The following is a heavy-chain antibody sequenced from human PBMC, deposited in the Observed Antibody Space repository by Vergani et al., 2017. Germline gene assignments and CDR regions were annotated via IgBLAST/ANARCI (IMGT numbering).Heavy chain of an antibody. V-gene: IGHV4-34*01. J-gene: IGHJ4*02. CDR3: ARRRPPHYYDSSGYRFDY. CDR2: INHSGST. CDR1: GGSFSGYY. Sequence: QVQLQQWGAGLLKPSETLSLSCAVYGGSFSGYYWSWIRQPPGKGLEWIGEINHSGSTNYNPSLKSRVTISVDTSKNQFSLKVSSVTAADTAVYYCARRRPPHYYDSSGYRFDYWGQGTLVTVSS. D-gene: IGHD3-22*01.